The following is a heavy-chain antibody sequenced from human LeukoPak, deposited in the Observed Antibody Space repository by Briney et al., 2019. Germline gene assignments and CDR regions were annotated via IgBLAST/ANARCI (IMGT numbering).Heavy chain of an antibody. CDR1: GFTFSNYG. CDR3: ARGGYYGSGNDFRFDP. D-gene: IGHD3-10*01. Sequence: GGSLRLSCAASGFTFSNYGLSWVRQAPGKGLERVSGITGSGGSTYYADSVKGRFTISRDNSKNTLYLQMNSLRAEDTAIYYCARGGYYGSGNDFRFDPWGQGTLVTVSS. V-gene: IGHV3-23*01. CDR2: ITGSGGST. J-gene: IGHJ5*02.